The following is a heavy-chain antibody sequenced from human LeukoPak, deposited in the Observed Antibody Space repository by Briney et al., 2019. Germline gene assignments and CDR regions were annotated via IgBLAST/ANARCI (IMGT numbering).Heavy chain of an antibody. CDR3: ARDSSDWYGEGDAFDI. CDR2: IYYSGST. D-gene: IGHD6-19*01. V-gene: IGHV4-39*07. J-gene: IGHJ3*02. Sequence: SETLSLTCTDSGGSISSSSYYSGWIRQPPGKGLEWIGSIYYSGSTYYNPSLKSRVTISVDTSKNQFSLKLSSVTAADTAVYYCARDSSDWYGEGDAFDIWGQGTMVNVSS. CDR1: GGSISSSSYY.